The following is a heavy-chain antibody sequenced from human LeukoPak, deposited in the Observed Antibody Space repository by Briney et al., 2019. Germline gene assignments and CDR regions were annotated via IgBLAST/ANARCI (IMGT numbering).Heavy chain of an antibody. CDR2: ISGSGGST. CDR1: GFTFSDYY. J-gene: IGHJ5*02. Sequence: GRSLRLSCAASGFTFSDYYMSWIRQAPGKGLEWVSAISGSGGSTYYADSVKGRFTISRDNSKNTLYLQMNSLRAEDTAVYYCAKYPTSMVRGAPNWFDPWGQGTLVTVSS. V-gene: IGHV3-23*01. D-gene: IGHD3-10*01. CDR3: AKYPTSMVRGAPNWFDP.